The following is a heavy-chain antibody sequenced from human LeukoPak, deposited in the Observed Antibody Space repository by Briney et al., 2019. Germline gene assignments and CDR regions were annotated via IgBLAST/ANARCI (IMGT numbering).Heavy chain of an antibody. Sequence: LETLSLTCAVYGGSFSGYYWSWIRQPPGKGLEWIGEINHSGSTNYNPSLKSRVTISVDTSKNQFSLKLSSVTAADTAVYYCARTGGYDYSSLVYWGQGTLVTVSS. J-gene: IGHJ4*02. CDR3: ARTGGYDYSSLVY. D-gene: IGHD5-12*01. CDR2: INHSGST. V-gene: IGHV4-34*01. CDR1: GGSFSGYY.